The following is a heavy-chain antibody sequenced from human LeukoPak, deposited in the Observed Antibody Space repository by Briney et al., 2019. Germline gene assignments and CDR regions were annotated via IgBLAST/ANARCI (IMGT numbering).Heavy chain of an antibody. J-gene: IGHJ4*02. CDR3: AKVVGYYDSSGYTSPLNPTPIDY. CDR1: GFTFSSYA. CDR2: ISGSGGRT. D-gene: IGHD3-22*01. V-gene: IGHV3-23*01. Sequence: GGSLRLSCAASGFTFSSYAMSWVRQAPGKGLEWVSAISGSGGRTYYADSVKGRFTISRDNSKNTLYLQMNSLRAEDTAVYYCAKVVGYYDSSGYTSPLNPTPIDYWGQGTLVTVSS.